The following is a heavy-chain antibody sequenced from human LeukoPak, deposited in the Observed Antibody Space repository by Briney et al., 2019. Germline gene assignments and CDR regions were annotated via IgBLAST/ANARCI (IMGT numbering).Heavy chain of an antibody. Sequence: PGGSLRPSCVASGLTFSNAWMSWVRRIPGKGLEWVGRIKSKADDGTIDYAAPVKGRFTISRDDSKNMVYLQMNSLKIEDTGLYYCDADYYDSSGYSDYWGQGTLVTVSS. CDR1: GLTFSNAW. J-gene: IGHJ4*02. V-gene: IGHV3-15*01. CDR2: IKSKADDGTI. CDR3: DADYYDSSGYSDY. D-gene: IGHD3-22*01.